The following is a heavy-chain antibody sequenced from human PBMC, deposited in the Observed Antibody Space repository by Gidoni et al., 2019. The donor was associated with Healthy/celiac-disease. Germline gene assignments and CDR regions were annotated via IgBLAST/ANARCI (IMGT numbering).Heavy chain of an antibody. CDR1: GFTFSSYS. CDR2: IWWDGSNK. D-gene: IGHD1-26*01. CDR3: ARDRRVGYYAD. J-gene: IGHJ4*02. Sequence: QVQLVESGGGVFQPGRSLRLSCSASGFTFSSYSMHWVRQAPGKGLGWVAVIWWDGSNKYYADAVKGRFTISGVKSKNTLYLQMNGLRAEDTAVYYCARDRRVGYYADWGQGTLVTVSS. V-gene: IGHV3-33*01.